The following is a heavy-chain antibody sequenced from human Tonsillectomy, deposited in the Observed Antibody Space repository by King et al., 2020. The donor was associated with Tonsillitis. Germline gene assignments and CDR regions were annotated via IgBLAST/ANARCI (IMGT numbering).Heavy chain of an antibody. CDR2: MNPNSGNT. D-gene: IGHD3-9*01. J-gene: IGHJ4*02. CDR3: ARVGSQNLSGYYLGY. V-gene: IGHV1-8*02. CDR1: GYTFTAYD. Sequence: QLVQSGAEVKKPGASVKVSCKTSGYTFTAYDINWVRQATGQGLEWMGWMNPNSGNTAYAQKFQARVTMTRNTSISTVYMEVSSLRSEDSAVYYCARVGSQNLSGYYLGYWGQGTPVTVSS.